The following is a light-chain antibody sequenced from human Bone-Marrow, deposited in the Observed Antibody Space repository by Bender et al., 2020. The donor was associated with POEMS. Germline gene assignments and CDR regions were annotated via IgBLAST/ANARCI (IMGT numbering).Light chain of an antibody. CDR2: EVS. CDR1: SSDVGAYTY. J-gene: IGLJ3*02. Sequence: QSALTQPPSASGSPGQSVTISCTGTSSDVGAYTYVSWYQQHPGKAPKLMIYEVSKRPSGVPDRFSGSTSGNTAFLTVSGLQAEDEADYYCSSYTSSNSAVFGGGTKLTVL. CDR3: SSYTSSNSAV. V-gene: IGLV2-8*01.